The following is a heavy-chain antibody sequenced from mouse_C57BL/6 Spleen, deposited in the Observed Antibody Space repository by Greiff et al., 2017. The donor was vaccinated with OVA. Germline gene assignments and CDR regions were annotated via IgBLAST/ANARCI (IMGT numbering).Heavy chain of an antibody. Sequence: VQLQQPGAELVRPGSSVKLSCKASGYTFTSYWMDWVKQRPGQSLEWIGNIYPSDSETHYNQKFKDKATLTVDKSSSTAYMQLSSLTSEDSAGYYCARGYYRYFDVWGTGTTVTVSS. CDR3: ARGYYRYFDV. V-gene: IGHV1-61*01. J-gene: IGHJ1*03. CDR1: GYTFTSYW. D-gene: IGHD2-2*01. CDR2: IYPSDSET.